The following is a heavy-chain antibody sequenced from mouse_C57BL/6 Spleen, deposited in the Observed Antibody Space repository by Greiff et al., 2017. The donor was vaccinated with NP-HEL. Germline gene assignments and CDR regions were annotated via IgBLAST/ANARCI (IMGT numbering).Heavy chain of an antibody. V-gene: IGHV1-26*01. CDR1: GYTFTDYY. J-gene: IGHJ3*01. D-gene: IGHD2-4*01. CDR2: INPNNGGT. CDR3: ARGDNDYDGPAWFAY. Sequence: EVQGVESGPELVKPGASVKISCKASGYTFTDYYMNWVKQSHGKSLEWIGDINPNNGGTSYNQKFKGKATLTVDKSSSTAYMELRSLTSEDSAVYYCARGDNDYDGPAWFAYWGQGTLVTVSA.